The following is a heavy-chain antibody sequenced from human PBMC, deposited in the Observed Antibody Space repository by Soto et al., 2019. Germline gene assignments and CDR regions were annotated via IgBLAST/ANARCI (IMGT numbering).Heavy chain of an antibody. Sequence: EVQLVESGGGLVQPGGSLRLSCAASGFTFSSYSMNWVRQAPGKGLEWVSYISSSSSTIYYADSVKGRFTISRDNAKNYLYLQMNSLRADDTAVSNCARVVRYPPRFDYVGQGTLVTVSS. CDR2: ISSSSSTI. CDR1: GFTFSSYS. J-gene: IGHJ4*02. V-gene: IGHV3-48*01. D-gene: IGHD3-9*01. CDR3: ARVVRYPPRFDY.